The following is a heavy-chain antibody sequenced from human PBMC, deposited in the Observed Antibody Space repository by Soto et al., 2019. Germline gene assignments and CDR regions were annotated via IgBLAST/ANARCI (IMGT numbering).Heavy chain of an antibody. V-gene: IGHV4-31*03. J-gene: IGHJ2*01. CDR3: AAVVIAKPHWYFDL. CDR2: IYYSGST. Sequence: QVQLQESGPGLVKPSQTLSLTCTVSGGSISSGGYYWSWIRQHPGKGLEWIGYIYYSGSTCYNPSLKSRVTISVATSKNQFSLKLSSVTAADTAVYYWAAVVIAKPHWYFDLWGRGTLVTVSS. CDR1: GGSISSGGYY. D-gene: IGHD3-22*01.